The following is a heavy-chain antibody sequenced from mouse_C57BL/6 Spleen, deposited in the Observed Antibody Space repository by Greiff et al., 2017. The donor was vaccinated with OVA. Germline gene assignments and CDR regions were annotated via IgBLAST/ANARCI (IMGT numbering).Heavy chain of an antibody. CDR3: ARLEYYAMDY. J-gene: IGHJ4*01. CDR1: GYTFTSYG. V-gene: IGHV1-81*01. Sequence: VQLQQSGAELARPGASVKLSCKASGYTFTSYGISWVKQRTGQGLEWIGEIYPRSGNTYYNEKFKGKATLTADKSSSTAYMELRSLTSEDSAVYFCARLEYYAMDYWGQGTSVTVSS. CDR2: IYPRSGNT.